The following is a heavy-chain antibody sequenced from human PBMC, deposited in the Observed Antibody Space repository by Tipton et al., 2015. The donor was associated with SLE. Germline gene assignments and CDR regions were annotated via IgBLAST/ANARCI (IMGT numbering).Heavy chain of an antibody. V-gene: IGHV4-59*12. CDR1: GGSISSYY. J-gene: IGHJ5*02. Sequence: LRPSCTVSGGSISSYYWSWIRQPPGKGLEWIGYIYYSGSTNYDPSLKSRVTISVDTSKNQFSLKLSSVTAADTAVYYCARDRTGTWGQGTLVTVSS. D-gene: IGHD3/OR15-3a*01. CDR3: ARDRTGT. CDR2: IYYSGST.